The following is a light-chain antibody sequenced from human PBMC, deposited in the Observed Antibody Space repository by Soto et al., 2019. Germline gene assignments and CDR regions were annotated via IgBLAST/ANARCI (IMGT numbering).Light chain of an antibody. CDR2: EAS. V-gene: IGKV3-11*01. CDR3: QHRGT. Sequence: EIVLTQSPATLSLSLGERATLSCKASQRVNTYVGWYQQKPGQAPRLLISEASDRATGIPARFSGSGSGTDFTLTISSLEPEDFAVYHCQHRGTFGQGTRLEIK. CDR1: QRVNTY. J-gene: IGKJ5*01.